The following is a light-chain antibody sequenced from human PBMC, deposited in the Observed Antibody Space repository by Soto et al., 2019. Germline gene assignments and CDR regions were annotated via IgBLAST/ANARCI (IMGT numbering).Light chain of an antibody. J-gene: IGLJ1*01. V-gene: IGLV2-14*01. CDR1: SSDVGDYNY. CDR2: DVS. CDR3: SSYTSSSTRV. Sequence: QSVLTQPASVSGSPGQSITISCTGTSSDVGDYNYVSWYQQHPGKAPKLMIFDVSNRPSGVSNRFSDSKSGNTASLTISGLQAEDEADYYCSSYTSSSTRVFGTGTKVTVL.